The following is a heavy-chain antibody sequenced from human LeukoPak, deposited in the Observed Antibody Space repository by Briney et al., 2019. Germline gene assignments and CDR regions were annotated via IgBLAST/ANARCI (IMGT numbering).Heavy chain of an antibody. CDR2: IYYSGST. Sequence: PSQTLSLTCTVSGGSISSGGYYWSWIRQHPGKGLEWIGYIYYSGSTYYNPSLKSRVTISVDTSKNQFSLKLSSVTAADTAVYYCARGHYCSSTSCYANWFDPWGQGTLVTVSS. D-gene: IGHD2-2*01. V-gene: IGHV4-31*03. CDR1: GGSISSGGYY. CDR3: ARGHYCSSTSCYANWFDP. J-gene: IGHJ5*02.